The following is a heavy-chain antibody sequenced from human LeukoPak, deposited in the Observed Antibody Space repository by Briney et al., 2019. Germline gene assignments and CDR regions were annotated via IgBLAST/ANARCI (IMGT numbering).Heavy chain of an antibody. CDR2: ISSSGSTI. J-gene: IGHJ6*02. CDR1: GFTFSSYE. CDR3: AREGPVYYYGMDV. V-gene: IGHV3-48*03. Sequence: PGGSLRLSCAASGFTFSSYEMNWVRQAPGKGLERVSYISSSGSTIYYADSVKGRFTISRDNAKNSLYLQMNSLRAEDTAVYYCAREGPVYYYGMDVWGQGTTVTVSS.